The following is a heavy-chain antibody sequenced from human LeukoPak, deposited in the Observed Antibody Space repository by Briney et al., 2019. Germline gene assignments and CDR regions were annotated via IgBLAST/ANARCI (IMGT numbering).Heavy chain of an antibody. J-gene: IGHJ4*02. CDR3: ARGLRKGIVGATWP. CDR2: MNPNSGNT. V-gene: IGHV1-8*03. Sequence: GASVKVSCKASGYTFTSYGINWVRQATGQGLEWMGWMNPNSGNTGYAQKFQGRVTITRNTSISTAYMELSSLRSEDTAVYYCARGLRKGIVGATWPWGQGTLVTVSS. CDR1: GYTFTSYG. D-gene: IGHD1-26*01.